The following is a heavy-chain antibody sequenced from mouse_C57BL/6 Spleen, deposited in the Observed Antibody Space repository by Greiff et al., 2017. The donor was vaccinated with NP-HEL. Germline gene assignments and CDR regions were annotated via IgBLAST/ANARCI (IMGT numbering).Heavy chain of an antibody. CDR3: GKSDLAFAY. CDR1: GYTFTDYY. Sequence: EVQLQQSGPELVKPGASVRISCKASGYTFTDYYMNWVKQSHGKSLEWIGDINPNNGGTSYNQKFKGKATLTVDKSSSTAYMELRSLTSEDSAVYYYGKSDLAFAYWGQGTLVTVSA. V-gene: IGHV1-26*01. J-gene: IGHJ3*01. CDR2: INPNNGGT.